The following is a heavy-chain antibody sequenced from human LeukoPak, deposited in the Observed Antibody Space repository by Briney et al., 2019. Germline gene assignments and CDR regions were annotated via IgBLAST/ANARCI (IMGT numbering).Heavy chain of an antibody. Sequence: GGSLRLSCAASRFTFSGFAMSWVRRTPGKGLEWVSGISGSGENTLYADSVKGRFTISRDNSKNTLYLEMNSLRAEDTAIYYCAKMKGHPLPKYYMDVWGQGTTVTVSS. J-gene: IGHJ6*01. V-gene: IGHV3-23*01. CDR2: ISGSGENT. D-gene: IGHD1-26*01. CDR1: RFTFSGFA. CDR3: AKMKGHPLPKYYMDV.